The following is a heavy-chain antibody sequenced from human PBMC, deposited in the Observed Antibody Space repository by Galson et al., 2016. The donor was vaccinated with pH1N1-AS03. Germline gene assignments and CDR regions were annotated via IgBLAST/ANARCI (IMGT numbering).Heavy chain of an antibody. CDR1: GFTLSSYS. CDR3: AREADSSSSTKSHYYYYAMDV. Sequence: SLRLSCAASGFTLSSYSVNWVRQAPGKGLEWVSYIGISTSTKYYADSVKGRFTISRDNAKNSLFLQMNSLRAEDTAVYYCAREADSSSSTKSHYYYYAMDVWGQGTTVTVSS. J-gene: IGHJ6*02. D-gene: IGHD6-6*01. CDR2: IGISTSTK. V-gene: IGHV3-48*04.